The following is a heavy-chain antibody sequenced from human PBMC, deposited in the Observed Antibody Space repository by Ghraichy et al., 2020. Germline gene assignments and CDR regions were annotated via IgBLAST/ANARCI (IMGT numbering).Heavy chain of an antibody. Sequence: GGSLRLSCAASGFTFSSYSMNWVRQAPGKGLEWVSYISSSSSTIYYADSVKGRFTISRDNAKNSLYLQMNSLRAEDTAVYYCASGQLDDYWGQGTLVTVYS. D-gene: IGHD6-6*01. J-gene: IGHJ4*02. CDR1: GFTFSSYS. CDR2: ISSSSSTI. V-gene: IGHV3-48*01. CDR3: ASGQLDDY.